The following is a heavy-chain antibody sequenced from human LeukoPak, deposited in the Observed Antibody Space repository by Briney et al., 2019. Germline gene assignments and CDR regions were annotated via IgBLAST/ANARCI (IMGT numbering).Heavy chain of an antibody. D-gene: IGHD2-2*02. Sequence: AGGSLRLSCAASGFTFSSHAMHWVRQAPGKGLEWVALVSYGGSINSYADFVKGRFTISRDNSKNTLYLQMNSLRAEDTAVYFCARDLSRTYTVDYWGQGTLVTVSS. V-gene: IGHV3-30-3*01. CDR2: VSYGGSIN. CDR1: GFTFSSHA. CDR3: ARDLSRTYTVDY. J-gene: IGHJ4*02.